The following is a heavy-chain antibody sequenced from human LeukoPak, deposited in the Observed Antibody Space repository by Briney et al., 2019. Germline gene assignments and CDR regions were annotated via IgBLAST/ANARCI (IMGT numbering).Heavy chain of an antibody. D-gene: IGHD3-22*01. CDR1: GFTFSSYG. V-gene: IGHV3-21*05. Sequence: GGSLRLSCAASGFTFSSYGMSWIRQAPVKGLEWVSYISSSSSYIYYADSVKGRFTISRDNAKNSLYLQMNSLRAEDTAVYYCARRDYYDSSGDDMDVWGKGTTVTISS. CDR2: ISSSSSYI. J-gene: IGHJ6*03. CDR3: ARRDYYDSSGDDMDV.